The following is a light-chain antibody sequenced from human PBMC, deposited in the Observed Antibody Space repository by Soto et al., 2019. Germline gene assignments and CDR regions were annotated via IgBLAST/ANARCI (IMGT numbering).Light chain of an antibody. CDR2: LNNDGSH. CDR3: QTCGTGFQV. J-gene: IGLJ2*01. CDR1: SGHSSYA. Sequence: QPVLTQSPSASASLGASVKLTCTLSSGHSSYAIAWHQKQPGKGPRYLMDLNNDGSHTKGDGIPDRFSGSSSGAERYLIISSLQSADEADYYCQTCGTGFQVFGGGTKLTVL. V-gene: IGLV4-69*01.